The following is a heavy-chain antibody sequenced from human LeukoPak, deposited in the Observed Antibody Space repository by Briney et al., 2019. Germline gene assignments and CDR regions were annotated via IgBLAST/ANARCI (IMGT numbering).Heavy chain of an antibody. Sequence: SETLSLTCTLSAGSITRYSGSWVRPPPGKGLEWIGYIYYSGSTNYNPSLKSRVTISVDTSKNQFSLKLSSVTAADTAVYYCAREDTAMVTAFDYWGQGTLVTVSS. CDR1: AGSITRYS. J-gene: IGHJ4*02. CDR2: IYYSGST. D-gene: IGHD5-18*01. CDR3: AREDTAMVTAFDY. V-gene: IGHV4-59*01.